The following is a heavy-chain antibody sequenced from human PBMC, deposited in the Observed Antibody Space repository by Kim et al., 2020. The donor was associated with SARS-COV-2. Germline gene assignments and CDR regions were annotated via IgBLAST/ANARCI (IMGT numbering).Heavy chain of an antibody. D-gene: IGHD3-22*01. V-gene: IGHV5-51*01. Sequence: GESLKISCKGSGYSFTSYWIGWVRQMPGKGLEWMGIIYPGDSDTRYSPSFQGQVTISADKSISTAYLQWSSLKASDTAMYYCAVFAPEGLLVAEEYFQHWGQGTLVTVSS. J-gene: IGHJ1*01. CDR3: AVFAPEGLLVAEEYFQH. CDR1: GYSFTSYW. CDR2: IYPGDSDT.